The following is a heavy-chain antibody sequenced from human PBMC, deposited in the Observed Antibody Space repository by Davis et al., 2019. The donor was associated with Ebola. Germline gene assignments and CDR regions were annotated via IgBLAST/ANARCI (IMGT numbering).Heavy chain of an antibody. CDR1: GGTFSSYA. V-gene: IGHV1-69*04. CDR2: IIPILGIA. Sequence: SVKVSCKASGGTFSSYAISWVRQAPGQGLEWMGRIIPILGIANYAQKFQGRVTITADKSTSTTYMELSSLRSEDTAVYYCARDRLGYCSSGSCFNWFDPWGQGTLVTVSS. CDR3: ARDRLGYCSSGSCFNWFDP. J-gene: IGHJ5*02. D-gene: IGHD2-15*01.